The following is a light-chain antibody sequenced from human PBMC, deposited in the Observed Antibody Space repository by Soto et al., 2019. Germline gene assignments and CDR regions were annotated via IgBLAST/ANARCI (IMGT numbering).Light chain of an antibody. Sequence: EIVLTQSPATLSLSPGERATLTCRASRSLSLYLGWYQQKPGQAPRLLIYDAVNRATGIPARFSGSGSGTDFTLTISSLEPEDFAVYYCQQRSSWPRAFGQGTKLEIK. V-gene: IGKV3-11*01. CDR1: RSLSLY. CDR2: DAV. J-gene: IGKJ2*01. CDR3: QQRSSWPRA.